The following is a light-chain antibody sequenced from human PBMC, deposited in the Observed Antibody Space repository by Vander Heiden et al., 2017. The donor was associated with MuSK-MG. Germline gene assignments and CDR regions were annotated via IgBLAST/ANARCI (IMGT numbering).Light chain of an antibody. V-gene: IGKV1-5*03. Sequence: DIQMTQSPSTLSASVGDRVTITCRASRSLRLWVAWFQQKAGKAPKLLIYKTSGLESGVPSRFSGSGSGTEFTLTISSLQPDDSATYYCQQYTTYPLTFGGGTKVEIK. CDR2: KTS. CDR1: RSLRLW. CDR3: QQYTTYPLT. J-gene: IGKJ4*01.